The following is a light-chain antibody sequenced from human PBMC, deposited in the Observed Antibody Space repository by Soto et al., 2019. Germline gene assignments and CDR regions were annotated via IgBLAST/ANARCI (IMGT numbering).Light chain of an antibody. J-gene: IGKJ2*01. CDR1: QSVSSN. Sequence: EIVMTQSPATLSLSPGERATLSCRASQSVSSNLAWYQQKPAQAPRLLIYDTSNRATGIPARFSGSGYGTVFPLTISNLAPEDCAIYYYQQPSVCQYTFGQGNKLEI. CDR2: DTS. V-gene: IGKV3-11*01. CDR3: QQPSVCQYT.